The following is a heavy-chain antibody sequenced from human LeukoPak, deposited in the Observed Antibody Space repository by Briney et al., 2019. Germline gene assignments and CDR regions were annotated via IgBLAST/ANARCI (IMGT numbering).Heavy chain of an antibody. CDR2: IYYSGST. V-gene: IGHV4-31*03. J-gene: IGHJ4*02. CDR1: GGSISSGGYY. D-gene: IGHD2-21*01. CDR3: ARENVVAQGTFDY. Sequence: PSETLSLTCTVSGGSISSGGYYWSWIRQHPGKGLEWIGYIYYSGSTYYNPSLKSRVTISLDTSKNQISLKLTFVTAADTAFYFCARENVVAQGTFDYWGQGALVTVSS.